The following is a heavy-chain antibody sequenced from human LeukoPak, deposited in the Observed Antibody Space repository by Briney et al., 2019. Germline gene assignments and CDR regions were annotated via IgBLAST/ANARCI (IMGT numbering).Heavy chain of an antibody. CDR1: GYTFTSYG. D-gene: IGHD3-22*01. CDR2: ISAYNGNT. CDR3: ARTDYYDSSGYPDY. V-gene: IGHV1-18*01. J-gene: IGHJ4*02. Sequence: GASVKVSCKASGYTFTSYGISWVRQAPGQGLEWMGWISAYNGNTNYAQKLQGRVTMTTDTSTSTAYMELRSLGSDDTAVYYCARTDYYDSSGYPDYWGQGTLVTVSS.